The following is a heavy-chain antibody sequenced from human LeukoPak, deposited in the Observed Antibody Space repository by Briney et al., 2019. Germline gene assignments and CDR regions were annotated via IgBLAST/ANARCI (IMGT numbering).Heavy chain of an antibody. Sequence: ASVKVSCKASGYTFTTYDINWVRQATGQGLEWMGWMDPNSGNTGYAQKFQGRVTMTRNTSIRTAYMELSSLRSEDTAVYYCARTYYYDSADFRTLYGMDVWGQGTTVTVSS. CDR3: ARTYYYDSADFRTLYGMDV. V-gene: IGHV1-8*01. J-gene: IGHJ6*02. CDR2: MDPNSGNT. CDR1: GYTFTTYD. D-gene: IGHD3-22*01.